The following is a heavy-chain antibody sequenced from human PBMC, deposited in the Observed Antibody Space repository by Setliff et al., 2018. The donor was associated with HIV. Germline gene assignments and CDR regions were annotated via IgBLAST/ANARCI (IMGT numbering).Heavy chain of an antibody. J-gene: IGHJ6*03. D-gene: IGHD3-22*01. CDR1: GYTFTSYD. CDR2: MNPNSGNT. Sequence: ASVKVSCKASGYTFTSYDINWVRQATGQGLEWMGWMNPNSGNTGYAQKFQGRVTMTRDASISTAYMELNTLKFEDTAVYYCARARRDSYDRGRRNHYYIDGWGKGTTVTVSS. V-gene: IGHV1-8*02. CDR3: ARARRDSYDRGRRNHYYIDG.